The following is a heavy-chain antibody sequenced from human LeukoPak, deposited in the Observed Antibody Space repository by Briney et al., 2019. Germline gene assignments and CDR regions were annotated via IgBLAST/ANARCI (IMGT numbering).Heavy chain of an antibody. J-gene: IGHJ5*02. CDR2: IRSDGSNK. V-gene: IGHV3-30*02. CDR3: ARVLHKRNYDSSDYYGS. Sequence: GGSLRLSCAGSGFSFSSYGMHWVRQAPGKGLEWMAFIRSDGSNKYYADSLKGRFTISRDNSKNTLYLQMNSLRAEDTAVYYCARVLHKRNYDSSDYYGSWGQGTLVTVSS. CDR1: GFSFSSYG. D-gene: IGHD3-22*01.